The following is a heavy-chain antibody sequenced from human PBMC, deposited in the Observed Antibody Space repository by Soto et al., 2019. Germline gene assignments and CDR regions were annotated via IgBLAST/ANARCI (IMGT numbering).Heavy chain of an antibody. CDR1: GFTFSSYS. CDR3: AREPDYDFWSGYYTPYGMDV. V-gene: IGHV3-21*01. D-gene: IGHD3-3*01. CDR2: ISSSSSYI. Sequence: PGGSLRLSCAASGFTFSSYSMNWVRQAPGKGLEWVSSISSSSSYIYYADSVKGRFTISRDNAKNSLYLQMNSLGAEDTAVYYCAREPDYDFWSGYYTPYGMDVWGQGTTVTVSS. J-gene: IGHJ6*02.